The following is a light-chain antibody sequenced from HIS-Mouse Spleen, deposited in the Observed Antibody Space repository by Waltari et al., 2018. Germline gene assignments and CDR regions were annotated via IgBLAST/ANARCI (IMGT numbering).Light chain of an antibody. CDR2: DVS. V-gene: IGLV2-14*03. Sequence: QSALTQPASVFGSPGQSITISRTGTSSDVGGYNDVSWYQQHPGKAPKLMIYDVSNRPSGVSTRFSGSKSGNTASLTISGLQAEDEADYYCSSYTSSSTLYVFGTGTKVTVL. J-gene: IGLJ1*01. CDR1: SSDVGGYND. CDR3: SSYTSSSTLYV.